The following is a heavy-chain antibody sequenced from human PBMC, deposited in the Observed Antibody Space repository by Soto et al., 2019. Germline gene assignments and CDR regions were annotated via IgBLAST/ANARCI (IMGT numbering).Heavy chain of an antibody. CDR3: ARMAVAAPRGYYYYGLDV. D-gene: IGHD2-15*01. J-gene: IGHJ6*02. CDR2: IFSDDEK. Sequence: QVTLKESGPVLVKPTETLTLTCTVSGFSLSKPIMGVSWIRQPPGKALEWLAHIFSDDEKSYSTSLKSRLTISKDTSKSLVVLTMTNMDPVDTATYFCARMAVAAPRGYYYYGLDVWGQGTTVTVSS. CDR1: GFSLSKPIMG. V-gene: IGHV2-26*01.